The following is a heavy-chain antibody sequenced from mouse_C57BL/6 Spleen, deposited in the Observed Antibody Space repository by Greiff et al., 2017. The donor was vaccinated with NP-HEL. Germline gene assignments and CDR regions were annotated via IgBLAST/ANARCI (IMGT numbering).Heavy chain of an antibody. J-gene: IGHJ2*01. CDR1: GYTFTSYW. CDR3: ARGENSYYFDY. Sequence: QVQLQQPGAELVKPGASVKLSCKASGYTFTSYWMQWVKQRPGQGLEWIGEIDPSDSYTNYNQKFKGKATLTVDTSSSTAYMQLSSLTSEDSAVYYCARGENSYYFDYWGQGTTLTVSS. V-gene: IGHV1-50*01. CDR2: IDPSDSYT.